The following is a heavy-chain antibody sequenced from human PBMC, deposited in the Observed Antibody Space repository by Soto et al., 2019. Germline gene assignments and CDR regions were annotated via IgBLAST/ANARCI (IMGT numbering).Heavy chain of an antibody. D-gene: IGHD1-1*01. Sequence: EGSLRLSCAASGFTFSSYSMNWVRQAPGKGLEWVSSISSSSSYIYYADSVKGRFTISRDNAKNSLYLQMNSLRAEDTAVYYSAPDAQLQLERPGLFDYWRQGTLVNVS. CDR3: APDAQLQLERPGLFDY. J-gene: IGHJ4*02. CDR2: ISSSSSYI. V-gene: IGHV3-21*01. CDR1: GFTFSSYS.